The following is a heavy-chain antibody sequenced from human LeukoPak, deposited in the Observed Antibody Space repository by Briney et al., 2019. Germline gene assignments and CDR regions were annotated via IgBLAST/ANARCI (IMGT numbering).Heavy chain of an antibody. D-gene: IGHD5-18*01. Sequence: ASVKVSCKASGGTFSSYAISWVQQAPGRGLEWMGGIIPIFGTANYAQKFQGRVTITADKSTSTAYMELSSLRSEDTAVYYCARALRSYGYLADYWGQGTLVTVSS. V-gene: IGHV1-69*06. CDR1: GGTFSSYA. CDR2: IIPIFGTA. J-gene: IGHJ4*02. CDR3: ARALRSYGYLADY.